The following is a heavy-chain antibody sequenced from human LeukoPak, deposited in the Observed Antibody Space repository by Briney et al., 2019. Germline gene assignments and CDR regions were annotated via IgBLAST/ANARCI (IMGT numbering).Heavy chain of an antibody. V-gene: IGHV3-23*01. J-gene: IGHJ4*02. CDR2: ISGSGGNT. CDR1: GFTFSSYA. CDR3: AKGASTVTLYYFDY. Sequence: QPGQSLRLSCAASGFTFSSYAMSWVRQAPGKGLEWVSGISGSGGNTYYADSVKGRFTISRDNSKNTLYLQMSRLRAEDTAIYYCAKGASTVTLYYFDYWGQGTLVTVSS. D-gene: IGHD4-17*01.